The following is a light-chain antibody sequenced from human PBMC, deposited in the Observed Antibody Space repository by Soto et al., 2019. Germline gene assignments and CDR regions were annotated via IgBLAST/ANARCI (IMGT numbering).Light chain of an antibody. J-gene: IGKJ2*01. CDR1: QSVSSGY. V-gene: IGKV3-20*01. CDR2: GAS. CDR3: QQYGSSPVT. Sequence: EIVLTQSPGTLSLSPGERATLSCRASQSVSSGYLAWYQHKTGQAPRLLIYGASSRAAGIPDRFSGSGSGTDFTLTISRLEPEDFAVYYCQQYGSSPVTFGQGTKLEIK.